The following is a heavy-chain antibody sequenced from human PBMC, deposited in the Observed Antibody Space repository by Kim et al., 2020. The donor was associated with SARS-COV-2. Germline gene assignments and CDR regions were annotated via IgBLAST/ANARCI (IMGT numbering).Heavy chain of an antibody. J-gene: IGHJ4*02. Sequence: VKGRFTISRDNAKNSLYLQMNSLRAEDTAVYYCARDNFEQWLVRTINFDYWGQGTLVTVSS. CDR3: ARDNFEQWLVRTINFDY. D-gene: IGHD6-19*01. V-gene: IGHV3-48*03.